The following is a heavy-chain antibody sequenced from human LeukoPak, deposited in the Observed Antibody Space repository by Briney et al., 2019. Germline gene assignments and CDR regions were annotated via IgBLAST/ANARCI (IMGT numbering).Heavy chain of an antibody. J-gene: IGHJ5*02. Sequence: ASVKVSCKASGYTFTGYYMHWVRQAPGQGLEWMGWINPNSGGTNYAQKFQGRVTMTRDTSIGTAYMELSRLRSDDTAVYYCAREDGVPAAIRENWFDPWGQGTLVTVSS. V-gene: IGHV1-2*02. CDR1: GYTFTGYY. CDR3: AREDGVPAAIRENWFDP. D-gene: IGHD2-2*02. CDR2: INPNSGGT.